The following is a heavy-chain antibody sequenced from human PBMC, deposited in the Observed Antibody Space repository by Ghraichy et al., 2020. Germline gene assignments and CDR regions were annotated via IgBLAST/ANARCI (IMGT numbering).Heavy chain of an antibody. J-gene: IGHJ5*02. V-gene: IGHV4-59*01. CDR1: GGSFSSYH. CDR2: IYYTGGT. Sequence: SETLSLTCTVSGGSFSSYHWSWIRQPPGKGLEWIGYIYYTGGTDYNPSLKSRVSISADASKNQVSLKLTSVTAADTAVYYCAGLVYSSGYYRFDPWGPGTLVTVSS. D-gene: IGHD6-19*01. CDR3: AGLVYSSGYYRFDP.